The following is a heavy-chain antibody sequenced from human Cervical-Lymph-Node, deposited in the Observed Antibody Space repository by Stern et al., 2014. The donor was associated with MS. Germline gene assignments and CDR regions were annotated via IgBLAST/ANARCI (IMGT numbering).Heavy chain of an antibody. CDR1: GYTFTSYY. V-gene: IGHV1-46*01. D-gene: IGHD6-19*01. CDR2: INPSGGST. J-gene: IGHJ6*02. Sequence: MQLVESGAEVKKPGASVKVSCKASGYTFTSYYMHWVRQAPGQGLEWMGIINPSGGSTSYAQKFQGRVTMTRDTSTSTVYMELSSLRSEDTAVYYCAREANIAVAGTDYYGMDVLGQGTTVTVSS. CDR3: AREANIAVAGTDYYGMDV.